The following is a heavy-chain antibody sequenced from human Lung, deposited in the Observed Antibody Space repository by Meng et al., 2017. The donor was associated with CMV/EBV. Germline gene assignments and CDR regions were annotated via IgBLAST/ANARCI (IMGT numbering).Heavy chain of an antibody. CDR3: ARDPYATGWAG. J-gene: IGHJ4*02. D-gene: IGHD6-19*01. CDR1: GGSISISTW. Sequence: QVQLPVPRPGLVKPSGTLSLTCAVSGGSISISTWWSWVRQPPGKGLEWIGEIYHSGGTNYNPSLRGRVTISLDKSKNQFSLTLRSVTAADTAVYYCARDPYATGWAGWGQGTLVTVSS. V-gene: IGHV4-4*02. CDR2: IYHSGGT.